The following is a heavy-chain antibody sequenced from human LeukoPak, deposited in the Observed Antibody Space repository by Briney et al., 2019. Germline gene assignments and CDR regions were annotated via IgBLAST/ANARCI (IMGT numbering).Heavy chain of an antibody. CDR2: ISAYNGNT. CDR3: ARGDPGSSSDY. Sequence: ASVKVSCKASGYTFTSNGIGWVRQAPGQGLELMGWISAYNGNTNYGQKPQGRVTMTTDTSTSTAYIELRSLRSDDTAVYHCARGDPGSSSDYWGQGTLVTVSS. V-gene: IGHV1-18*01. D-gene: IGHD6-13*01. CDR1: GYTFTSNG. J-gene: IGHJ4*02.